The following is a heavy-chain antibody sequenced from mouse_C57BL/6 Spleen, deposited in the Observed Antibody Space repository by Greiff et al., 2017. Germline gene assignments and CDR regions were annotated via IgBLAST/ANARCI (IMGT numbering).Heavy chain of an antibody. V-gene: IGHV1-50*01. J-gene: IGHJ4*01. Sequence: VQLQQPGAELVKPGASVKLSCKASGYTFTSYWMQWVQQRPGQGLEWIGEIDPSDSYTTYNQKFQGKATLTVDTSSSTAYMQLSSLTSEDSAVYYCARWAGTSYYARDYWGQGTSVTVSS. CDR1: GYTFTSYW. D-gene: IGHD4-1*01. CDR2: IDPSDSYT. CDR3: ARWAGTSYYARDY.